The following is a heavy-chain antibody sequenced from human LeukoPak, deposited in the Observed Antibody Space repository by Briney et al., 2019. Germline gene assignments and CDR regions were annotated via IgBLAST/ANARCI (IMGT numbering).Heavy chain of an antibody. V-gene: IGHV3-74*01. CDR1: GFIFSSHW. J-gene: IGHJ4*02. CDR2: IKSGGSST. D-gene: IGHD2-2*01. CDR3: ARNLPAADY. Sequence: GGSLRLSCAASGFIFSSHWMHWVRQVPGKGLVWVSRIKSGGSSTTYADSVKGRFTVSRDNAKNSLYLQMNSLRAEDTAVYYCARNLPAADYWGQGTLVTVSS.